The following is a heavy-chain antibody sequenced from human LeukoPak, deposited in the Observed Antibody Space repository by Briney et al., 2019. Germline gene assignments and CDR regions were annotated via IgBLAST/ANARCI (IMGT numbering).Heavy chain of an antibody. CDR2: INHSGST. V-gene: IGHV4-34*01. Sequence: SETLSLTCAVYGGSFSGYYWSWIRQPPRKGLEWIGEINHSGSTNYNPSLKSRVTIPVDTSKNQFSLKLSSVTAADTAVYYCARHPFVYGSGRGFDPWGQGTLVTVSS. J-gene: IGHJ5*02. CDR1: GGSFSGYY. CDR3: ARHPFVYGSGRGFDP. D-gene: IGHD3-10*01.